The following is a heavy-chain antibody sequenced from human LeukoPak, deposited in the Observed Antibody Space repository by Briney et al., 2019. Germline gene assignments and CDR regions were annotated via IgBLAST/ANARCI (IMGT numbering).Heavy chain of an antibody. J-gene: IGHJ4*02. CDR3: ARGKDYGDLNY. CDR1: GFTFSSYW. CDR2: INSDGSST. V-gene: IGHV3-74*01. Sequence: HPGGSLRLSCAASGFTFSSYWMHWVRQAPGKGLVCVSRINSDGSSTTYADSVKGRFTISTDNAKNTLYLQMNSLRAEDTAVYYCARGKDYGDLNYWGQGTLVTVSS. D-gene: IGHD4-17*01.